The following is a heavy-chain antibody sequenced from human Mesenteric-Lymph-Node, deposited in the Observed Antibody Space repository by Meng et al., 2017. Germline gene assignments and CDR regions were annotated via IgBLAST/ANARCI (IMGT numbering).Heavy chain of an antibody. CDR1: GGSISSGDYY. D-gene: IGHD2/OR15-2a*01. CDR2: INHSGST. Sequence: LSESGPSVVKPPQTLPLTGTVSGGSISSGDYYWSWIRQPPGKGLELIGEINHSGSTNYNPSLKSRVTISVDTSKNQFSLKLSSVTAADTAVYYCARGFLSFVRVFDYWGQGTLVTVSS. J-gene: IGHJ4*02. V-gene: IGHV4-30-4*01. CDR3: ARGFLSFVRVFDY.